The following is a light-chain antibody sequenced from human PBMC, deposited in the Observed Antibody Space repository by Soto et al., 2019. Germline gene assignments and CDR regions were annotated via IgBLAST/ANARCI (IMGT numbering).Light chain of an antibody. CDR2: EGT. CDR3: CSFAGSSTYV. CDR1: SRDVGSYNL. J-gene: IGLJ1*01. V-gene: IGLV2-23*01. Sequence: QSALTQSASVSGSPGQSITISCTGTSRDVGSYNLVSWYQQHPGNAPKLIIYEGTKRPSGVSYRFSGSKSGNTASLTISGLQEEDEGDYHCCSFAGSSTYVFGTGTQLTVL.